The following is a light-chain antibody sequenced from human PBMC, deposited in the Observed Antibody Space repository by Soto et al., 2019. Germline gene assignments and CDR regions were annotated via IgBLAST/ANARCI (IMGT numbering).Light chain of an antibody. CDR3: QKYNNGPET. V-gene: IGKV1-27*01. CDR2: AAS. Sequence: DIQMTQSPSSLSASVGDRVTITCRASQDINNYLAWYQQKPGKVPKLLIYAASTLQSGVPSRFSGSGSGTDFTLTISSLQPGDVATYYCQKYNNGPETFGPGTREDIQ. J-gene: IGKJ3*01. CDR1: QDINNY.